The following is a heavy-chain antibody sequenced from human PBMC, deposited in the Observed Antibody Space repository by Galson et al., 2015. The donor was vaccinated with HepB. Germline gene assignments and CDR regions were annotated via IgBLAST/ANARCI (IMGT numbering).Heavy chain of an antibody. D-gene: IGHD3-16*01. CDR3: ARGAEDSTDYPPYLDP. Sequence: TLSLTCTVSGGSLSTPSFYWLWMRQPPGKGLEWIGSIHYSGSTYSNPSLKSRVTISVDTSMNQLSLQLSSVTAADTALYYCARGAEDSTDYPPYLDPWGRGTLVTVSS. CDR2: IHYSGST. V-gene: IGHV4-39*01. J-gene: IGHJ5*02. CDR1: GGSLSTPSFY.